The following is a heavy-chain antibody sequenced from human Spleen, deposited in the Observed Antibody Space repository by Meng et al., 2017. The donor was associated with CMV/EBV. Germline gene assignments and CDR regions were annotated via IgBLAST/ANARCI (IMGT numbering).Heavy chain of an antibody. CDR1: CGSSSSGDYY. Sequence: QVQLQESGPGLVKPSQTLSLTCTVSCGSSSSGDYYWSWIRQPPGKGLEWIGYIYYSGSTYYNPSLKSRVTISVDTSKNQFSLKLSSVTAADTAVYYCARGVGDCSSTSCYPAYFDYWGQGTLVTVSS. CDR3: ARGVGDCSSTSCYPAYFDY. J-gene: IGHJ4*02. V-gene: IGHV4-30-4*08. CDR2: IYYSGST. D-gene: IGHD2-2*01.